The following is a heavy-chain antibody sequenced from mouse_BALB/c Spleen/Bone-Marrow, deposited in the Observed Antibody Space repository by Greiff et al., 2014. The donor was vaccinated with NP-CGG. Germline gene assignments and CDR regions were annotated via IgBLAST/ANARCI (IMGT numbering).Heavy chain of an antibody. V-gene: IGHV1-62-2*01. D-gene: IGHD3-2*02. CDR2: FYPGSGSI. J-gene: IGHJ3*01. Sequence: LQESGAEQVKPGASVKLPCKASGYIFTEYTIHWVKQRSGQGLEWIGWFYPGSGSIKYNEKFKDKATLTADKSSSTVYMELSRLTPEDSAVYFCARHEDRLRAWFAYWGQGTLVTVSA. CDR1: GYIFTEYT. CDR3: ARHEDRLRAWFAY.